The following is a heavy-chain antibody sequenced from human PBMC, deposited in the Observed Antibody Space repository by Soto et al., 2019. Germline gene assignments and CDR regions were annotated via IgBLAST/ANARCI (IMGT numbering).Heavy chain of an antibody. CDR1: GGSISRGDW. CDR3: ARRGCDSIFGSLDY. J-gene: IGHJ4*02. V-gene: IGHV4-4*02. D-gene: IGHD2-21*02. CDR2: IYYSGST. Sequence: QVQLQESGPGLVKPSGTLSLTCAVSGGSISRGDWCWSWVRQSPGKGLAWIGEIYYSGSTTYNPALKSRGTISAEKSENEFALRLSSVTAADTAVYYWARRGCDSIFGSLDYWGQGTLVSVSS.